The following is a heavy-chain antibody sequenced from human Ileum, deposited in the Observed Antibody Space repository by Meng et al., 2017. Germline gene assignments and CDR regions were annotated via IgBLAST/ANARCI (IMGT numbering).Heavy chain of an antibody. D-gene: IGHD3-22*01. CDR2: INPNRGGT. J-gene: IGHJ4*02. CDR3: ARERFYYYDSSGSIN. V-gene: IGHV1-2*06. Sequence: HVQPVKSGAQEKQPGDSVKVSCMASGYTFTGYHMHWVRQAPGQGLEWMGRINPNRGGTNYAQKFQGRVTLTRDTSISTAYMELSRLRSDDTAVYYCARERFYYYDSSGSINCGQGTLVTVSS. CDR1: GYTFTGYH.